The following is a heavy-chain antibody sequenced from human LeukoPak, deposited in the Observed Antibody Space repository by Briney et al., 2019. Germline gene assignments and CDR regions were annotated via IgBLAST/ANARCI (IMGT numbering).Heavy chain of an antibody. CDR1: GFTFNTYN. Sequence: GGSLRLSCVASGFTFNTYNMNWVRQAPGKGLEWVSFVSRVGSTIFYADSVKGRFTISRDNSKNTLYLQMNSLRAEDTAVYYCAKPARTDYADYWGQGTLVTVSS. J-gene: IGHJ4*02. D-gene: IGHD1-14*01. CDR3: AKPARTDYADY. CDR2: VSRVGSTI. V-gene: IGHV3-48*01.